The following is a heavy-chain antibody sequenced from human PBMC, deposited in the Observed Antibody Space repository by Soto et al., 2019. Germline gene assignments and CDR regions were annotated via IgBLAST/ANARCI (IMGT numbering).Heavy chain of an antibody. CDR3: ARGKGMEENYYYYGLDI. J-gene: IGHJ6*02. V-gene: IGHV1-3*01. Sequence: ASVKLTCKASGYTFSTHAMHWVRQAPGQSLEWMGWINGGTGQTKHSHRFQDRVTITRDTSASTAYMELSSLRPEDTAVYYCARGKGMEENYYYYGLDIWGQGTTVTGSS. D-gene: IGHD1-1*01. CDR1: GYTFSTHA. CDR2: INGGTGQT.